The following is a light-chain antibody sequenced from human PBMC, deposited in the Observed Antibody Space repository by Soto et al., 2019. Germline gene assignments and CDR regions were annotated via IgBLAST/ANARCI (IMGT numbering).Light chain of an antibody. CDR1: SRYVGGYNY. J-gene: IGLJ1*01. CDR3: SSYVGTNSYV. Sequence: QSVLTQPPSASGSPGQSVTISCTGTSRYVGGYNYVSWYQHHPGKAPKLIIYEVYKRPSGVPDRFSGSKSGNTAALTVSGLQAEDEADYYCSSYVGTNSYVFGTGTKVTVL. V-gene: IGLV2-8*01. CDR2: EVY.